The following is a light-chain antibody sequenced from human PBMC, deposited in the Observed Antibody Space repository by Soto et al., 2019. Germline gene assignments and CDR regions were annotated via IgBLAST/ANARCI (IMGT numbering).Light chain of an antibody. V-gene: IGKV1-39*01. J-gene: IGKJ4*01. CDR3: QHGYSTPLT. CDR1: QDISKY. CDR2: AAS. Sequence: DIQMTQSPASLSASVGDRVTITCQASQDISKYVNWYQQKPGKAPNLLIYAASTLQSGVPSRFSGSGSGTDFTLTISSLQPEDFATYFCQHGYSTPLTFGGGTKVDIK.